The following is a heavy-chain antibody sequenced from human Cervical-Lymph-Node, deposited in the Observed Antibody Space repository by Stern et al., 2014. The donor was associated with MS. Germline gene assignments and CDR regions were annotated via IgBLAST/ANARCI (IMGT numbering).Heavy chain of an antibody. V-gene: IGHV4-31*03. Sequence: QEQLQESGPGLVKPSQTLSLTCTVSGGSINNGDYYWSWVRQHPGNGLEWLGYIYYSGATYYNPSLKGRLTISVDTSKRHFSLKLTSVTAADTAVYYCARELSGMYGMDVWGQGTTVTVSS. CDR1: GGSINNGDYY. D-gene: IGHD1-1*01. CDR3: ARELSGMYGMDV. J-gene: IGHJ6*02. CDR2: IYYSGAT.